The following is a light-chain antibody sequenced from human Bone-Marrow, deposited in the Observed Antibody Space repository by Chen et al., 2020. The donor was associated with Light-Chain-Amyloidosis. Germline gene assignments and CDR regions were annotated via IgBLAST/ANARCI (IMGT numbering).Light chain of an antibody. Sequence: DIVMTQSPATLSVSPGERATLSCRASQRGSSNLAWYQQKPGQAPRLLIYGASTRATGIPARFSGSGSGTDFTLTISSIEAEDFAVYSCQQYNQWPKTFGRGTKVEI. CDR3: QQYNQWPKT. CDR2: GAS. V-gene: IGKV3-15*01. CDR1: QRGSSN. J-gene: IGKJ1*01.